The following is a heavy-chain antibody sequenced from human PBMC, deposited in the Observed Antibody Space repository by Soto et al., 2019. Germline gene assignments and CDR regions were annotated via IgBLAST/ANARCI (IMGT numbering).Heavy chain of an antibody. CDR1: GFTFSSYG. J-gene: IGHJ5*02. V-gene: IGHV3-30*18. CDR2: ISYDGSNK. D-gene: IGHD2-2*01. Sequence: GGSLRLSCAASGFTFSSYGMHWVRQAPGKGLEWVAVISYDGSNKYYADSVKGRFTISRDNSKNTLYLQMNSLRAEDTAVYYCAKHPPARPTCPWFDPWGQVTLVTVYS. CDR3: AKHPPARPTCPWFDP.